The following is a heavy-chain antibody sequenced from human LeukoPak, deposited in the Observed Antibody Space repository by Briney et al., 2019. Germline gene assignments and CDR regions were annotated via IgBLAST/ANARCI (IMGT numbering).Heavy chain of an antibody. CDR1: GYTFTSYD. J-gene: IGHJ4*02. V-gene: IGHV1-8*01. CDR3: ARGEYSSSSAAVDY. CDR2: MNPNSGNT. D-gene: IGHD6-6*01. Sequence: ASVKVSCKASGYTFTSYDINWVRQATGQELEWMGWMNPNSGNTGYAQKFQGRVTMTRNTSISTAYMELSSLRSEDTAVYYCARGEYSSSSAAVDYWGQGTLVTVSS.